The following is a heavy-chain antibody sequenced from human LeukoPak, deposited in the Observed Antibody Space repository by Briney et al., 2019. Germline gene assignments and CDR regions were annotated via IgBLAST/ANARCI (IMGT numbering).Heavy chain of an antibody. D-gene: IGHD1-14*01. Sequence: SETLSLTCTVSGGSISSSSYYWGWIRQPPGKGLEWIGSIYYSGSTYYNPSLKSRVTISVDTSKNQFSLKLSSVTAADTAVYYRARRGPDSRINNWFDPWGQGTLVTVSS. CDR1: GGSISSSSYY. CDR3: ARRGPDSRINNWFDP. J-gene: IGHJ5*02. V-gene: IGHV4-39*01. CDR2: IYYSGST.